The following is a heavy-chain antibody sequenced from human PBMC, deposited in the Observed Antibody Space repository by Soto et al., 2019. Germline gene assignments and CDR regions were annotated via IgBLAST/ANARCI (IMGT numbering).Heavy chain of an antibody. CDR1: GGSVSSGSYY. V-gene: IGHV4-61*01. J-gene: IGHJ6*01. CDR3: AGGVGTTRDGMDV. CDR2: IYYSGST. Sequence: QVQLQESGPGLVKPSETLSLTCTVSGGSVSSGSYYWSWIRQPPGKGLEWIGYIYYSGSTNYNPSLKSRVTISVDTSKNHFSLKLSSVTAADTAVYSCAGGVGTTRDGMDVWGQGTTFTVSS. D-gene: IGHD3-10*01.